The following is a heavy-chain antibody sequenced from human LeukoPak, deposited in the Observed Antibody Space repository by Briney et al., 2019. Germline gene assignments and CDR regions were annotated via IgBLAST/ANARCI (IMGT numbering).Heavy chain of an antibody. V-gene: IGHV1-2*02. J-gene: IGHJ4*02. CDR1: GYTFTGYY. D-gene: IGHD1-26*01. Sequence: ASVKVSCKASGYTFTGYYMHWVRQAPGQGLEWMGWINPNSGGTNYAQKFQGRVTMTRDTSISTAYMELSRLSSDDTAVYSCATSPYSGSYYEAGYWGQGTLVTVSS. CDR2: INPNSGGT. CDR3: ATSPYSGSYYEAGY.